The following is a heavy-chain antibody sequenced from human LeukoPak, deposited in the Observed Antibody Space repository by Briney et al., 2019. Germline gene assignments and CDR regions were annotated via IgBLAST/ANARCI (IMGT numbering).Heavy chain of an antibody. CDR1: GGFFSDYY. J-gene: IGHJ2*01. D-gene: IGHD2-15*01. CDR2: INHSGST. Sequence: SETLSLTCVVCGGFFSDYYWSWIRQPPGKGLEWIGEINHSGSTNYNPSLKSRVTISIDTSKKQFSLKLSSVTAADTAVYYCGRGVRSSARGIASQSWLFERWGRGTPVTVSS. CDR3: GRGVRSSARGIASQSWLFER. V-gene: IGHV4-34*01.